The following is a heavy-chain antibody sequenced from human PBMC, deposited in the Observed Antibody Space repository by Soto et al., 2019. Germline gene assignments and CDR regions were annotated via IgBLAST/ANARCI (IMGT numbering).Heavy chain of an antibody. CDR2: INPNSGGT. CDR1: GYTFTGYY. Sequence: ASVKVYCKSSGYTFTGYYMHWVRQAPGQGLEWMGWINPNSGGTNYAQKFQGRVTMTRDTSISTAYMELSRLRSDDTAVYYCARALSMVRGVINWFDPWGQGTLVTVSS. J-gene: IGHJ5*02. V-gene: IGHV1-2*02. D-gene: IGHD3-10*01. CDR3: ARALSMVRGVINWFDP.